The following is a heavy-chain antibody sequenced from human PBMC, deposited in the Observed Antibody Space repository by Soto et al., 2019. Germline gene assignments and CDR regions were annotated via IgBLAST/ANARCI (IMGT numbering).Heavy chain of an antibody. CDR2: ISGSGSNT. CDR1: GFTFSSYA. CDR3: AKTRGDYYYYYYMDV. V-gene: IGHV3-23*01. D-gene: IGHD4-17*01. Sequence: PGGSLILSCAAAGFTFSSYAMSWVRQAPGKGLEWVSAISGSGSNTYNADSVQGRFTISRDNSKNTLYLQMNSLRAEDTAVYYCAKTRGDYYYYYYMDVWGKGTTVTVSS. J-gene: IGHJ6*03.